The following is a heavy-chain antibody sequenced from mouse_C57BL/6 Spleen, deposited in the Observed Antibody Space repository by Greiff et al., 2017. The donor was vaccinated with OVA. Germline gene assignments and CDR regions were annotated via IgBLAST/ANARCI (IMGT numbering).Heavy chain of an antibody. CDR3: ARQGGNYFSWFAY. CDR2: ISGGGGNT. V-gene: IGHV5-9*01. D-gene: IGHD2-1*01. J-gene: IGHJ3*01. CDR1: GFTFSSYT. Sequence: EVQVVESGGGLVKPGGSLKLSCAASGFTFSSYTMSWVRQTPEKRLEWVATISGGGGNTYYPDSVKGRFTISRDNAKNTLYLQMSSLRSEDTALYYCARQGGNYFSWFAYWGQGTLVTVSA.